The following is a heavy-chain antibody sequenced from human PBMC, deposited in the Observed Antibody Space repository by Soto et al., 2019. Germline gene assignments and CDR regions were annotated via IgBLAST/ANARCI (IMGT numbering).Heavy chain of an antibody. D-gene: IGHD3-10*01. V-gene: IGHV1-69*01. CDR2: VSPPLRTS. J-gene: IGHJ6*02. Sequence: QVQLVQSGAEVKKPGSSVKVSCKTSGVSFNNNGIGWVRQAPGHGLEWMGGVSPPLRTSNDARKFQGRISITADASTGTVNMGRRSQTSEDTAQYYCARVLYYGSGCYSPYGMDVWGQGTTVTGSS. CDR3: ARVLYYGSGCYSPYGMDV. CDR1: GVSFNNNG.